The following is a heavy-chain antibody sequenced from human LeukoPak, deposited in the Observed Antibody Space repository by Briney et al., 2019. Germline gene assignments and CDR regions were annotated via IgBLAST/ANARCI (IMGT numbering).Heavy chain of an antibody. CDR3: ARDLKDYYFDY. D-gene: IGHD3/OR15-3a*01. CDR2: IYYSGST. CDR1: GGSISSYY. J-gene: IGHJ4*02. Sequence: PSETLSLTCTVSGGSISSYYWSWIRQPPGKGLEWIGYIYYSGSTNYNPSLKSRVTISVDTSKNQFSLKLSSMTAAYTAVYYCARDLKDYYFDYWGQGTLVTVSS. V-gene: IGHV4-59*01.